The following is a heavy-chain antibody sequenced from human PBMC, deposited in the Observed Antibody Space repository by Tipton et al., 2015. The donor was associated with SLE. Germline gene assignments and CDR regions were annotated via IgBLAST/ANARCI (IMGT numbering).Heavy chain of an antibody. J-gene: IGHJ3*01. CDR1: GYSISSGYY. Sequence: TLSLTCSVSGYSISSGYYWGWFRQSPGKGLEWIGSIFHSGSAYYNPSPKSRVTMSVDTSKNECSVRVRSVTAADTAVYYCAKSGYYGSGIFDTFDLWGQGTMVTVSS. CDR2: IFHSGSA. D-gene: IGHD3-10*01. CDR3: AKSGYYGSGIFDTFDL. V-gene: IGHV4-38-2*01.